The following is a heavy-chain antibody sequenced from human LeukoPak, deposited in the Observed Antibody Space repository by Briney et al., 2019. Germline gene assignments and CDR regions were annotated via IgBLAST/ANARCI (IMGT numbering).Heavy chain of an antibody. D-gene: IGHD1-26*01. CDR1: GFTFSSYS. J-gene: IGHJ5*02. V-gene: IGHV3-48*01. Sequence: PGGSLRLSCAASGFTFSSYSMNWVRQAPGKGLEWVSYIRGGGSAIHYADSVKGRLTIARDKAKISLCLQINSLSGKGTSVYYCASYSGRRWFDPWGQGTLVTVSS. CDR3: ASYSGRRWFDP. CDR2: IRGGGSAI.